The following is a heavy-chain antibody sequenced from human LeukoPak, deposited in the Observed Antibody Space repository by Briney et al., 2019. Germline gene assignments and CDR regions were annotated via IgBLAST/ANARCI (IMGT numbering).Heavy chain of an antibody. CDR3: ARVPDSSSWYEPFFDY. CDR2: IIPIFGTA. V-gene: IGHV1-69*06. Sequence: VASVKVSCKASGGTFSSYAISWVRQAPGQGLEWMGGIIPIFGTANYAQKFQGRVTITADKSTSTAYMELSSLRSEDTAVYYCARVPDSSSWYEPFFDYWGQGTLVTVSS. D-gene: IGHD6-13*01. J-gene: IGHJ4*02. CDR1: GGTFSSYA.